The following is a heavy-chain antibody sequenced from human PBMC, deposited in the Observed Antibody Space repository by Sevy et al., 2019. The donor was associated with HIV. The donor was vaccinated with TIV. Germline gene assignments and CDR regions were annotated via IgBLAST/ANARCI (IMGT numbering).Heavy chain of an antibody. V-gene: IGHV3-9*03. D-gene: IGHD2-2*03. CDR2: VSWNSASI. J-gene: IGHJ3*02. Sequence: GGSLRLSCAASGFTFDDYAMHWVRQAPGKGLEWVSGVSWNSASIGYAGSVRGRFTISRDNAKNSLSLQMNSLTSEDMAFYCCTKDLGATLVPGYCYDGTCWPRDGFDIWGHGTMVTVSS. CDR1: GFTFDDYA. CDR3: TKDLGATLVPGYCYDGTCWPRDGFDI.